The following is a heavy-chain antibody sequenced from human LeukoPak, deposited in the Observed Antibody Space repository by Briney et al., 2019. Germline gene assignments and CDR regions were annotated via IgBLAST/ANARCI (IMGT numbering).Heavy chain of an antibody. CDR3: ARKISGSYYGLDY. V-gene: IGHV5-51*01. CDR2: IYPDDSDT. Sequence: GESLKISCKVSGYTFINYWIGWVRQMPGKGLEWMGIIYPDDSDTRYSPSFQGQVTISVDKSISSAYLQWSSLKASDTAMYYCARKISGSYYGLDYWGQGTLVAVSS. J-gene: IGHJ4*02. D-gene: IGHD1-26*01. CDR1: GYTFINYW.